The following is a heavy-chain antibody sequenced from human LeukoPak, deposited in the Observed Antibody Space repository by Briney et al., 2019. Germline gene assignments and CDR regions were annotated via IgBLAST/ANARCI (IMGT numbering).Heavy chain of an antibody. CDR2: ITTSDGNT. CDR1: GFTFSSYT. D-gene: IGHD3-22*01. J-gene: IGHJ4*02. CDR3: ARPQSSSGYYWPFDD. Sequence: GGSLRLSCAASGFTFSSYTMSWVRQASGKGLEWVSTITTSDGNTYYADSVKGRFTISRDNSKNTLYLQMNSLRAEDTAVYYCARPQSSSGYYWPFDDWGQGTLVTVSS. V-gene: IGHV3-23*01.